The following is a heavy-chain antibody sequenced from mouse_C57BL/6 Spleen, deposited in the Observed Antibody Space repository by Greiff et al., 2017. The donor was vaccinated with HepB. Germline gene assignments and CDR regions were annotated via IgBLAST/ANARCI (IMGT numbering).Heavy chain of an antibody. Sequence: VQLQQSGTELVKPGASVKLSCKASGYTFTSYWMHWVKQRPGQGLEWIGNINPSNGGTNYNEKFKSKATLTVDKSSSTAYMQLSSLTSEDSAVYYCARFYYDYDVWFAYWGQGTLVTVSA. CDR3: ARFYYDYDVWFAY. V-gene: IGHV1-53*01. CDR2: INPSNGGT. J-gene: IGHJ3*01. CDR1: GYTFTSYW. D-gene: IGHD2-4*01.